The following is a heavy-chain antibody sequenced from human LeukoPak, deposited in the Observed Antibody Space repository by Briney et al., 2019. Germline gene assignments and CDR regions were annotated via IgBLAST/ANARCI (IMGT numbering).Heavy chain of an antibody. D-gene: IGHD3-3*01. Sequence: GGSLRLSCAASGFTFSSYAMSWVRQAPGKGLEWVSAITDSGGSTYHADSVKGRFTISRDNAKNSPYLQMNSLRAEDTAVYYCARGITIFGVASLVNWGQGTLVTVSS. CDR2: ITDSGGST. CDR3: ARGITIFGVASLVN. V-gene: IGHV3-23*01. J-gene: IGHJ4*02. CDR1: GFTFSSYA.